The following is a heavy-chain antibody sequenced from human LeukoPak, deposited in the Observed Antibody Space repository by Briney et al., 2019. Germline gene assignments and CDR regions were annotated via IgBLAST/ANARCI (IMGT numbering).Heavy chain of an antibody. V-gene: IGHV3-64D*06. Sequence: GGSLRLSCSASGFTFSSYAMHWVRQAPGKGLEYVSAISSNGGSTYYADSVKGRFTISRDNSKNTLYLQMSSLRAEDTAVYYCVKDRGAAAGYFGYWGQGTLVTVSS. CDR3: VKDRGAAAGYFGY. CDR1: GFTFSSYA. J-gene: IGHJ4*02. D-gene: IGHD6-13*01. CDR2: ISSNGGST.